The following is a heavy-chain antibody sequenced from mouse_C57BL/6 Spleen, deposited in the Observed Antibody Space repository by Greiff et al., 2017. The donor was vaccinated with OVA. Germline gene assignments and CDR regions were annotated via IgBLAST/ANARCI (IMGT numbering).Heavy chain of an antibody. CDR3: ARREQLRPLYAMDY. J-gene: IGHJ4*01. D-gene: IGHD3-2*02. V-gene: IGHV1-9*01. CDR1: GYTFTGYW. Sequence: QVQLQQSGAELMKPGASVKLSCKATGYTFTGYWIEWVKQRPGHGLEWIGEILPGSGSTNYNEKFKGKATFTADTSSNTAYMQLSSLTTEDSAIYYCARREQLRPLYAMDYWGQGTSVTVSS. CDR2: ILPGSGST.